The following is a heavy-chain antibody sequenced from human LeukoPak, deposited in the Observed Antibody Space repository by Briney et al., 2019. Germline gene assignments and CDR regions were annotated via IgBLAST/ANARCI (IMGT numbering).Heavy chain of an antibody. CDR1: GFTFSSYW. CDR2: IKQDGSEK. D-gene: IGHD3-10*01. V-gene: IGHV3-7*01. CDR3: AMGLLWFGTGGFDP. Sequence: GGSLRLSCAASGFTFSSYWMSWVRQAPGKGLEWVANIKQDGSEKYYVDSVKGRFTISRDNAKNSLYLQMNSLRAEDTAVYCCAMGLLWFGTGGFDPWGQGTLVTVSS. J-gene: IGHJ5*02.